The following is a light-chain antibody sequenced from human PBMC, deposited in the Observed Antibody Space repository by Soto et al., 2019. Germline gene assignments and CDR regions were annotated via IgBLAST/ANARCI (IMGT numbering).Light chain of an antibody. J-gene: IGLJ1*01. V-gene: IGLV2-14*01. CDR1: TRGFAGYNY. CDR3: NSNTSASVYV. Sequence: QSALAQTASVSGAPGQSITISCTGTTRGFAGYNYVSWYQQHPGKAPKLLIYEVTSRASGVSHRFSGSRSGNTTSLTISGRQAEDEAEQYCNSNTSASVYVFGTGTKVTV. CDR2: EVT.